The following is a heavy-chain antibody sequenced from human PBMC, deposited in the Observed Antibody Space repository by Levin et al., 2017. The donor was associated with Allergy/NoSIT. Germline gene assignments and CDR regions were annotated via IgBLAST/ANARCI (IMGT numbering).Heavy chain of an antibody. CDR3: ARSYGSTGHYYHFDY. CDR1: GFTFSSYG. J-gene: IGHJ4*02. V-gene: IGHV3-33*01. Sequence: GGSLRLSCAASGFTFSSYGMHWVRQTPGKGLEWVAVIWYDGSNKYYADSVKGRFTISRDNSKNTLYLQMNSLRAEDTAVYYCARSYGSTGHYYHFDYWGQGTLVTVSS. CDR2: IWYDGSNK. D-gene: IGHD3-22*01.